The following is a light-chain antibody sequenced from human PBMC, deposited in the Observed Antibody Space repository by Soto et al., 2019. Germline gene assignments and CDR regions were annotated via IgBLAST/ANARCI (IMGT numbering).Light chain of an antibody. CDR3: HHLGRLPET. V-gene: IGKV3-20*01. CDR2: SAS. J-gene: IGKJ1*01. Sequence: EVVLTQSPGTLSLSPGERVTLSCRASQSVVSSYLAWYQQKPGPAPRLLFYSASRRATGLPDMFSGSWAGTVFTLTISRQDAEDFAVYYCHHLGRLPETFGQGTNVE. CDR1: QSVVSSY.